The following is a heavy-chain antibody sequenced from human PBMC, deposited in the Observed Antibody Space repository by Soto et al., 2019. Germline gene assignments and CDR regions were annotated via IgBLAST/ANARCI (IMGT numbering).Heavy chain of an antibody. J-gene: IGHJ5*02. D-gene: IGHD3-3*01. CDR3: ARGTTGFWSGYYTSYNWFDP. CDR1: GGSISSYY. V-gene: IGHV4-59*12. Sequence: SETLSLTCTVSGGSISSYYWSWIRQPPGKGLEWIGYIYYSGSTNYNPSLKSRVTISVDTSKNQFSLKLSSVTAADTAVYYCARGTTGFWSGYYTSYNWFDPWGQGTPVTVSS. CDR2: IYYSGST.